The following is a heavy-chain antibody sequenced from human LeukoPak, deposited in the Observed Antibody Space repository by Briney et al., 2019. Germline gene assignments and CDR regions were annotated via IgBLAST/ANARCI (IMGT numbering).Heavy chain of an antibody. Sequence: HAGGSLRLSCAASGFTFSISAMSWVRQAPGKGLVWVSRINSDGTSTTYADSVKGRFTISRDNAKNSLYLQMNSLRAEDTAVYYCARGEAAGIYYYYMDVWGKGATVTVSS. D-gene: IGHD6-13*01. V-gene: IGHV3-74*01. J-gene: IGHJ6*03. CDR1: GFTFSISA. CDR3: ARGEAAGIYYYYMDV. CDR2: INSDGTST.